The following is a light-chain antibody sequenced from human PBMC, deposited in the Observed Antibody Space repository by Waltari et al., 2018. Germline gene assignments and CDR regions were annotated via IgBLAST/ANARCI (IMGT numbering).Light chain of an antibody. Sequence: QSALTQPASVSGSPGQSTTIPCTGASSDVGGYNYVSWYQQNPGKAPKLILYHVNNRPSRLSNRFSGSKSGNRASLTISGLQAEDEADYYCCSFTSSSTWVFGGGTKLTVL. J-gene: IGLJ3*02. CDR3: CSFTSSSTWV. CDR2: HVN. V-gene: IGLV2-14*03. CDR1: SSDVGGYNY.